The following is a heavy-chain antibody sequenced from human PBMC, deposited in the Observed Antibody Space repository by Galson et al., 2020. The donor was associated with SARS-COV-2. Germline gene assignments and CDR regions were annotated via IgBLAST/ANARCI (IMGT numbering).Heavy chain of an antibody. Sequence: SQTLSLTCAISGDRVSGNSGTWNWIRQSPSRGLEWMGRTYYRYTWHYVYAASVKSRIIIDPDTAKNQFSLHLNSVTPEHTAVYYCARSASYKEWLDPWGQGTLVTVSS. CDR1: GDRVSGNSGT. V-gene: IGHV6-1*01. CDR2: TYYRYTWHY. J-gene: IGHJ5*02. CDR3: ARSASYKEWLDP. D-gene: IGHD3-10*01.